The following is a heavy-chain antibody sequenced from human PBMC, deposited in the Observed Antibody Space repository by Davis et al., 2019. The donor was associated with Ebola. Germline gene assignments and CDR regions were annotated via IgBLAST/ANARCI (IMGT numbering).Heavy chain of an antibody. CDR3: ARGSYLNY. D-gene: IGHD1-26*01. Sequence: GESLKISCAASGFTFSSYGMHWVRQAPGKGLEWVAFIRYDGSNKYYADSVKGRFTISRDNSKNTLYLQMNSLRAEDTAVYYCARGSYLNYWGQGTLVTVSS. V-gene: IGHV3-30*02. CDR2: IRYDGSNK. J-gene: IGHJ4*02. CDR1: GFTFSSYG.